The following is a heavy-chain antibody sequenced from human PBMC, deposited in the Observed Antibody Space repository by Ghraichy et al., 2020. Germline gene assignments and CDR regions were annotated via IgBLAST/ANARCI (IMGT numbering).Heavy chain of an antibody. Sequence: GESLNISCAASGFTFSSYDMHWVRQATGKGLEWVSAIGTAGDTYYPGSVKGRFTISRENAKNSLYLQMNSLRAGDTAVYYCARAPSGSSWWAFDIWGQGTMVTVSS. V-gene: IGHV3-13*01. CDR3: ARAPSGSSWWAFDI. CDR1: GFTFSSYD. J-gene: IGHJ3*02. CDR2: IGTAGDT. D-gene: IGHD6-13*01.